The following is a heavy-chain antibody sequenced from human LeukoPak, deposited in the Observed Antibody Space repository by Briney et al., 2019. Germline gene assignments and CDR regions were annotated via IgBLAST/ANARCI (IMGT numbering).Heavy chain of an antibody. CDR1: GYTFTSYD. CDR2: MNPNSGNT. Sequence: ASVKVSCKASGYTFTSYDINWVRQAPGQGLEWMGWMNPNSGNTGYAQKFQGRATMTRNTSISTAYMELSSLRSEDTAVYYCARGHTSRDAFDIWGQGTMVTVSS. CDR3: ARGHTSRDAFDI. D-gene: IGHD6-6*01. J-gene: IGHJ3*02. V-gene: IGHV1-8*01.